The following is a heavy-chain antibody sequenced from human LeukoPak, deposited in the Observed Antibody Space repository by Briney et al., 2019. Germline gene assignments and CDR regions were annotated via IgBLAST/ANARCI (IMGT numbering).Heavy chain of an antibody. CDR3: ARDLPPAFDI. CDR1: GGSISSSSYY. J-gene: IGHJ3*02. V-gene: IGHV4-39*07. Sequence: SETLSLTCTVSGGSISSSSYYWGWIRQPPGKGLEWIGSIYYSGSTYYNPSLKSRVTISVDTPKNQFSLKLSSVTAADTAVYYCARDLPPAFDIWGQGTMVTVSS. CDR2: IYYSGST.